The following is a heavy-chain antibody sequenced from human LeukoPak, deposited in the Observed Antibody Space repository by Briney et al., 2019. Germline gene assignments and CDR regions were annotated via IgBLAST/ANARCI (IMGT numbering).Heavy chain of an antibody. CDR3: VKGSGSSGYFPMNY. V-gene: IGHV3-23*01. D-gene: IGHD3-22*01. CDR2: VTDSGNKV. CDR1: GFTFSSYA. Sequence: GGSLRLSCAASGFTFSSYAMTWVRQAPGKGLVRVSAVTDSGNKVFYADSVKGRFTIYRDNSKNTMYLQMSSLRDEETAVYDCVKGSGSSGYFPMNYWGQGTLVTV. J-gene: IGHJ4*02.